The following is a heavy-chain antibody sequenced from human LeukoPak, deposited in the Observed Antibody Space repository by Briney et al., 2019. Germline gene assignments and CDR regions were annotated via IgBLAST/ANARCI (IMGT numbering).Heavy chain of an antibody. CDR1: GITFSSYG. V-gene: IGHV3-30*02. CDR3: AQGDIVVAPGDAFDI. D-gene: IGHD2-2*01. CDR2: IRYDGSNK. J-gene: IGHJ3*02. Sequence: PGGSLRLSCAASGITFSSYGMHWVRQAPGKGLEWVAFIRYDGSNKYYADSVKGRFTISRDNSKNTLYLQMNSLRAEDTAVYYCAQGDIVVAPGDAFDIWGRGTMVTVSS.